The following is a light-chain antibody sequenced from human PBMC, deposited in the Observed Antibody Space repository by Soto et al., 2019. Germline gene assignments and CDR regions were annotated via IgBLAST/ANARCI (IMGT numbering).Light chain of an antibody. V-gene: IGLV2-8*01. CDR2: EVS. Sequence: QSALTQPPSASGSPGQSVTISCTGTSSDVGGYNYVSWYQQHPGKAPKLMIYEVSKRPSGVPDRFSGSKSGNTASLIVSGLQAEDEADYYCNSYAGSNNVFGTGTKLTVL. CDR3: NSYAGSNNV. CDR1: SSDVGGYNY. J-gene: IGLJ1*01.